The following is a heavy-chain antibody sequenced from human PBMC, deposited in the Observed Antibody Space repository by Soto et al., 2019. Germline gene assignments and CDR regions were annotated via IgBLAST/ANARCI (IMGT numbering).Heavy chain of an antibody. Sequence: QVQLVESGGGVVQPGRSLRLSCAASGFTFSSYAMHWVRQAPDKGLEWVAVISYDGSNKYYADSVKGRFTISRDNSKNTLYLQMNSLRTEDTAVYYCARPLWRDDYNWGYFDLWGRGTLATVSS. CDR3: ARPLWRDDYNWGYFDL. J-gene: IGHJ2*01. CDR1: GFTFSSYA. CDR2: ISYDGSNK. V-gene: IGHV3-30-3*01. D-gene: IGHD4-4*01.